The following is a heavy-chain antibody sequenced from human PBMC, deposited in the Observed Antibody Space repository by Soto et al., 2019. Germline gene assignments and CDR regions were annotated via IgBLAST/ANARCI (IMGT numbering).Heavy chain of an antibody. CDR3: AKYYGDWYWYFDL. CDR2: INHTGRT. Sequence: QVQLRQWGTGLLQPSETLSLTCAVYGGSFNNYYWTWIRQSPGKGLEWIGEINHTGRTNYSPSLESRLTISVDTSKKQFSLKLRSVTAADTAVYYCAKYYGDWYWYFDLWGRGTLVTVSS. D-gene: IGHD4-17*01. CDR1: GGSFNNYY. J-gene: IGHJ2*01. V-gene: IGHV4-34*01.